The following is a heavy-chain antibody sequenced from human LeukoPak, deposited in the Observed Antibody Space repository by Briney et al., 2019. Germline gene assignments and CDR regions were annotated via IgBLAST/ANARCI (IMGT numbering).Heavy chain of an antibody. D-gene: IGHD5-12*01. Sequence: GGSLRLSCAASGFIFSTYWMTWVRQAPGKGLEWVANIKEDGSEQYYVDSAKGRFTISRDNAKNSLYLQMNSLRAEDTAVYYCARDPEGHSGYDWFDYWGQGTLVTVSS. CDR3: ARDPEGHSGYDWFDY. CDR1: GFIFSTYW. V-gene: IGHV3-7*01. J-gene: IGHJ4*02. CDR2: IKEDGSEQ.